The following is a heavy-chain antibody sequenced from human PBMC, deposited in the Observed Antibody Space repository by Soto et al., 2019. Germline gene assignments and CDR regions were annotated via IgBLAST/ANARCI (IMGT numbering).Heavy chain of an antibody. CDR2: MNPNSGAT. CDR3: ARGLMGGKYLNYYYMDV. CDR1: GYTFTSYD. V-gene: IGHV1-8*01. J-gene: IGHJ6*03. Sequence: WASVKVSCKASGYTFTSYDINWVRQATGQGLEWMGWMNPNSGATAYAQKVQGRVTMTRNTSISTVYMELSSLRSEDTAVYYCARGLMGGKYLNYYYMDVWGKGTTVTVSS. D-gene: IGHD3-16*01.